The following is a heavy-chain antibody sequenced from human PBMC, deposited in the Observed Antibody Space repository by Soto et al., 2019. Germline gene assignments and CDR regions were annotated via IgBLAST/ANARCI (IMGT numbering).Heavy chain of an antibody. CDR2: IDPSDSYT. J-gene: IGHJ4*02. CDR3: ARQNSGYDNIDY. D-gene: IGHD5-12*01. Sequence: PGESLKISCKGSGYSFTSYWISWVRQMPGKGLEWMGRIDPSDSYTNYSPSLQGHVTISADKSISTAYLQWSSLKASDTAMYYCARQNSGYDNIDYWGQGTLVTVSS. CDR1: GYSFTSYW. V-gene: IGHV5-10-1*01.